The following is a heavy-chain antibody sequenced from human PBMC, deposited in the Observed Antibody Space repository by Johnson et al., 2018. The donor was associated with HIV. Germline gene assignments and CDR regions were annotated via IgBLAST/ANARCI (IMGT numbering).Heavy chain of an antibody. V-gene: IGHV3-13*01. CDR1: GFTFSSYD. Sequence: VQLVESGGGVVQPGTSLRLSCAASGFTFSSYDMHWVRQATGKGLEWVSAIGTAGDTYYPGSVKGRFTISRENAKNSLYLQMNSLRAEDTAVYYCARARAGSGYYGGLGNAFDTWGQGTMVTVSS. CDR2: IGTAGDT. J-gene: IGHJ3*02. D-gene: IGHD5-12*01. CDR3: ARARAGSGYYGGLGNAFDT.